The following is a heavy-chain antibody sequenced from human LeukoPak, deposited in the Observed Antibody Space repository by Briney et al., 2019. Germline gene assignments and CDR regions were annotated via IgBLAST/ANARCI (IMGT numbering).Heavy chain of an antibody. V-gene: IGHV3-21*01. Sequence: PGGSLRLSCAASGFTFSSYSMNWVRQAPGKGLEWVSSISSSSSYIYYADSVKGRFTISRDNAKNSLYLQMNSLRAEDTAVYYCARDDYRGNFELLYYFDYWGQGTLVTVSS. J-gene: IGHJ4*02. CDR2: ISSSSSYI. CDR3: ARDDYRGNFELLYYFDY. D-gene: IGHD4-23*01. CDR1: GFTFSSYS.